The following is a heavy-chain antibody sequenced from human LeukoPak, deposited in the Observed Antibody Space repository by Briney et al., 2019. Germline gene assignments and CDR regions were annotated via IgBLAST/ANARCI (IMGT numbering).Heavy chain of an antibody. Sequence: GGSLRPSCAASGFDVSNNYMTWVRQAPGKGLEWVSYISSSGPIIYYADSVKGRFTISRDNAKNSLYLQMNSLRAEDTAVYYCARVSILIVPYYAFDIWGQGTMVTVSS. J-gene: IGHJ3*02. CDR2: ISSSGPII. CDR3: ARVSILIVPYYAFDI. CDR1: GFDVSNNY. D-gene: IGHD2/OR15-2a*01. V-gene: IGHV3-11*04.